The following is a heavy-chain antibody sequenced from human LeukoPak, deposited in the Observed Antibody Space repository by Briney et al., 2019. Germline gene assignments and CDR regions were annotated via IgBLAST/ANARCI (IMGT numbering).Heavy chain of an antibody. D-gene: IGHD5-24*01. CDR3: ARGGAKGYNYFDY. V-gene: IGHV1-69*05. CDR2: IIPIFGTA. J-gene: IGHJ4*02. Sequence: SVKVSCKASGGTFSSYAISWVRQAPGQGLEWMGGIIPIFGTANYAQKFQGRVTMTRDTSISTAYMDLSRLTSDDTAVYYCARGGAKGYNYFDYWGQGTLVTVSS. CDR1: GGTFSSYA.